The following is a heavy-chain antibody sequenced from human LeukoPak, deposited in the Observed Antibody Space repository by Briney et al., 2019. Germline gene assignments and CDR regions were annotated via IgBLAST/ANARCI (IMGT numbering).Heavy chain of an antibody. CDR2: ISYDGSNT. J-gene: IGHJ4*02. CDR1: GFVFSSSA. CDR3: ARDDIGYCRDGSCSAVDF. Sequence: PGGSLRLSCAASGFVFSSSAMHWVRQAPGKGLEWVAAISYDGSNTYYPDSVKGRFTISRDNSKNTLHLEVHSLRAEDTAVYYCARDDIGYCRDGSCSAVDFWGQGALVTVSS. D-gene: IGHD2-15*01. V-gene: IGHV3-30*01.